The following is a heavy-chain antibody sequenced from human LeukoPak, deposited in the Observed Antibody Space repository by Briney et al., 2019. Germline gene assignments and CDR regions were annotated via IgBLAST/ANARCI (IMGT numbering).Heavy chain of an antibody. CDR3: ARDSGYPNWFDP. CDR2: ISGNSGTT. J-gene: IGHJ5*02. CDR1: GFTFSSYG. V-gene: IGHV3-23*01. Sequence: PGGSLRLSCAASGFTFSSYGMSWVRQAPGKGLEWVSGISGNSGTTYYADSVKGRFTISRDNSKNTLYLQMNSLRAEDTAVYYCARDSGYPNWFDPWGQGTLVTVSS. D-gene: IGHD3-22*01.